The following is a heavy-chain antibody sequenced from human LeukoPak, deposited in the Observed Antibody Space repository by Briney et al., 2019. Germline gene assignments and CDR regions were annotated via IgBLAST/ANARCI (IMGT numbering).Heavy chain of an antibody. Sequence: SETLSLTCTVSGGSISSSSYYWGWIRQPPGKGLEWIGSIYYSGSTYYNPSLKSRVTISVDTSKNQFSLKLSSVTAADTALYYCARDVYGGYSVAFDIWGQGTMVTVSS. J-gene: IGHJ3*02. V-gene: IGHV4-39*07. CDR3: ARDVYGGYSVAFDI. D-gene: IGHD5-12*01. CDR1: GGSISSSSYY. CDR2: IYYSGST.